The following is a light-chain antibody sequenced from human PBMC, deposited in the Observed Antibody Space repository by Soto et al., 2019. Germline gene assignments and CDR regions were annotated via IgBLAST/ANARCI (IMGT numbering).Light chain of an antibody. CDR1: SSDVGGYNY. CDR3: YSYTSSSTVL. V-gene: IGLV2-14*01. J-gene: IGLJ2*01. CDR2: DVS. Sequence: QSALTQPASVSGPPGQSITISCTGISSDVGGYNYVSWYQQHPDKAPKLMIYDVSNRRSGVSNRFSGSKSGNTASLTISGLQAEDEADYYCYSYTSSSTVLFGGGTKLTVL.